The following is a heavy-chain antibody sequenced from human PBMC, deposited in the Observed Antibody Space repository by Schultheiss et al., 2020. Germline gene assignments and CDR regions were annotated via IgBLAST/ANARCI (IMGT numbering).Heavy chain of an antibody. J-gene: IGHJ4*02. D-gene: IGHD3-16*02. CDR3: VRTYRANFDY. V-gene: IGHV6-1*01. CDR1: GDSVSGNNVA. Sequence: SETLSLTCAISGDSVSGNNVAWNWIRQSPSRGLEWLGRTYYRSKWLYDYAVSVKGRITINPDTSKNQFSLHLSSVSPEDTGVYYCVRTYRANFDYWGQGALVTVSS. CDR2: TYYRSKWLY.